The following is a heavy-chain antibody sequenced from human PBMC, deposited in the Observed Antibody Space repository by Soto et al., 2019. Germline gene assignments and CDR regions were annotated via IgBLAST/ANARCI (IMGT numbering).Heavy chain of an antibody. J-gene: IGHJ4*02. V-gene: IGHV1-69*06. CDR2: IIPIFGTA. D-gene: IGHD4-4*01. CDR3: ARGDMTTVTTFDY. Sequence: SVKVSCKASGGTFSSYAISWVRQAPGQGLEWMGGIIPIFGTANYAQKFQGRVTITADKSTSTAYMELSSLRSEDTAVYYCARGDMTTVTTFDYWGQGTLVTVSS. CDR1: GGTFSSYA.